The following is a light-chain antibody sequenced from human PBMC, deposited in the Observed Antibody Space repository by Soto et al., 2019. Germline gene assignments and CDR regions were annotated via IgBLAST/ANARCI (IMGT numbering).Light chain of an antibody. Sequence: QSALTQPASVSGSPRQSITISCTGTSSDVGGYNFVSWYQHHPAKAPKLMIYDLTYRPSGVSNRFSGSKSGNTAYLTISGLQAEDEADYYCISYTNTNTYVFGTGTKVTVL. J-gene: IGLJ1*01. CDR3: ISYTNTNTYV. CDR1: SSDVGGYNF. V-gene: IGLV2-14*03. CDR2: DLT.